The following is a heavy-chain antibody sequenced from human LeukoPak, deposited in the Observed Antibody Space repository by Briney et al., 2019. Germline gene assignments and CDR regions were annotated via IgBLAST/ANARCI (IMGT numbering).Heavy chain of an antibody. J-gene: IGHJ6*03. V-gene: IGHV3-30*02. CDR2: IRYDGTNK. Sequence: GGSLRLSCAASGFTFSTYGIHWVRQAPGKGLEWVAFIRYDGTNKWYADSVKGRFTISRDNSKNTLYLQMNSVRVEDTAVYHCAKDRDYGDYPSDYYYYMDVWGNGTTVTVSS. CDR3: AKDRDYGDYPSDYYYYMDV. D-gene: IGHD4-17*01. CDR1: GFTFSTYG.